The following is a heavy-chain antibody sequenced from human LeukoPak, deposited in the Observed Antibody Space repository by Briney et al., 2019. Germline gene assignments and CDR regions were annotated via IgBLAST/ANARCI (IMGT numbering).Heavy chain of an antibody. D-gene: IGHD2-2*01. CDR2: IYHSGST. J-gene: IGHJ4*02. CDR1: GGSISSGGHS. V-gene: IGHV4-30-2*01. Sequence: SETLSLTCAVSGGSISSGGHSWSWIRQPPGKGLEWIGYIYHSGSTYYNPSLKSRVTISVDRSKNQFSLKLSSVTAADTAVYYCARGAGVVPAAVFDYWGQGTLVTVSS. CDR3: ARGAGVVPAAVFDY.